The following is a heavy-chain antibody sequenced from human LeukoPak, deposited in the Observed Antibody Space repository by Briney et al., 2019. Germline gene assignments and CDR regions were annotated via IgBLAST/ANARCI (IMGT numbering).Heavy chain of an antibody. CDR1: GYTFTSYG. J-gene: IGHJ6*02. CDR3: ATRPEEYYYDMYGMDV. Sequence: VASVKLSCKASGYTFTSYGISWVRQAPGQGLEWMGWISAYNGNTNYAQKLQGRVTMTTDTSTSTAYMELRSLRSDDTAVYYCATRPEEYYYDMYGMDVWGQGTTVTVSS. CDR2: ISAYNGNT. D-gene: IGHD3-22*01. V-gene: IGHV1-18*01.